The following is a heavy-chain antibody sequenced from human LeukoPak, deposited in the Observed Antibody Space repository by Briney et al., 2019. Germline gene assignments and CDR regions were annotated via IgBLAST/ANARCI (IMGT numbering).Heavy chain of an antibody. CDR1: EFTFSSYG. D-gene: IGHD3-22*01. Sequence: GGSLRLSCAASEFTFSSYGMHWVRQAPGKGLEWVAVIWYDGSNKYYADSVKGRFTISRDNSNNTLYLLMNSLRVEDTAVYYCARGSGGYYNTFDIWGQGTMVTVSS. V-gene: IGHV3-33*01. J-gene: IGHJ3*02. CDR3: ARGSGGYYNTFDI. CDR2: IWYDGSNK.